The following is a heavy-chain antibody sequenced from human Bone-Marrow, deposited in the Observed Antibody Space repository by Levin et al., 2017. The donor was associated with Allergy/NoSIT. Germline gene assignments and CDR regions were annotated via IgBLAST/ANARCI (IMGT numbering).Heavy chain of an antibody. V-gene: IGHV4-39*01. CDR1: GGSISVSDHY. D-gene: IGHD6-13*01. J-gene: IGHJ4*02. CDR3: AKRQLVPTYYFDY. CDR2: LYYGGDT. Sequence: SQTLSLPCIVSGGSISVSDHYWGWIRQPPGKGLEWIGSLYYGGDTYYNPSLKSRVSISVDTSKNQFYLKVTSVTATDTAVYYCAKRQLVPTYYFDYWGQGSLVTVSS.